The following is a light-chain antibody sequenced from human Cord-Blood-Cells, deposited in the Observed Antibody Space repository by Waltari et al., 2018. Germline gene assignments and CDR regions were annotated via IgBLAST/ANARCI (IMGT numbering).Light chain of an antibody. CDR1: QSISSY. V-gene: IGKV1-39*01. CDR2: AAS. J-gene: IGKJ3*01. Sequence: DIQMTQSPSSLSASVGDRVTITCRASQSISSYLNWYQQKPGKAPKLLIYAASSLQSGVPSRFHGRGSGNDFHLTHSSPQTEEFATYHCQQSYSTPFTFGPGTKVDIK. CDR3: QQSYSTPFT.